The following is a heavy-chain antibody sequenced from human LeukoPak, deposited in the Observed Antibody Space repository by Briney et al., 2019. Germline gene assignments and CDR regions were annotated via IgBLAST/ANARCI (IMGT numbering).Heavy chain of an antibody. V-gene: IGHV1-2*06. CDR1: GYTFTGYY. CDR3: ASVTVGRVVVPAAASGFDP. J-gene: IGHJ5*02. CDR2: INPNSGGT. D-gene: IGHD2-2*01. Sequence: ASVKVSCKASGYTFTGYYMHWVRQAPGQGLEWMGRINPNSGGTNYAQKFQGRVTMTRDTSISTAYMELSRLRSDDTAVYYCASVTVGRVVVPAAASGFDPWGQGTLVTVSS.